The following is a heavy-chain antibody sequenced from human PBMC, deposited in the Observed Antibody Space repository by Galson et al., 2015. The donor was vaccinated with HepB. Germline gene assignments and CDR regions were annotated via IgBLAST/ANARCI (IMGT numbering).Heavy chain of an antibody. V-gene: IGHV1-24*01. D-gene: IGHD4/OR15-4a*01. J-gene: IGHJ2*01. Sequence: SVKVSCKVSGYTLTELSMHWVRQAPGKGLEWMGGFDPEDGETIYAQRFQGRVTMTEDTSTDTAYMELSSLRSEDTAVYYCATAFRLTTPEDNWYFDLWGRGTLVTVSS. CDR3: ATAFRLTTPEDNWYFDL. CDR1: GYTLTELS. CDR2: FDPEDGET.